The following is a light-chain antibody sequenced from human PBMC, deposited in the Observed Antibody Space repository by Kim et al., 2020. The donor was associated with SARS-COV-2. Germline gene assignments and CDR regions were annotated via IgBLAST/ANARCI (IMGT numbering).Light chain of an antibody. CDR2: DAS. J-gene: IGKJ1*01. CDR1: QSVGSN. V-gene: IGKV3-15*01. Sequence: SPGERATLSCRASQSVGSNLAWYQQKPGQAPRLLIFDASTRATGVPARFSGSGSGTEFTLTISSLQSADIAIYFCQQYKQWPPWTFGQGTKVDIK. CDR3: QQYKQWPPWT.